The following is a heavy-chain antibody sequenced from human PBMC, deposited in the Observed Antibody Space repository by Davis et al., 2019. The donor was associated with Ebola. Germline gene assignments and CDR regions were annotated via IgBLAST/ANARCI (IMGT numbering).Heavy chain of an antibody. D-gene: IGHD3-22*01. CDR2: ISAYNGNT. CDR3: ARSEDYYDSSGYYQYKWFDP. Sequence: AASVKVSCKASGYTFTSYGISWVRQAPGQGLEWMGWISAYNGNTNYAQKLQGRVTMTTDTSTSTAYMELRSLRSDDTAVYYCARSEDYYDSSGYYQYKWFDPWGQGTLVTVSS. CDR1: GYTFTSYG. J-gene: IGHJ5*02. V-gene: IGHV1-18*01.